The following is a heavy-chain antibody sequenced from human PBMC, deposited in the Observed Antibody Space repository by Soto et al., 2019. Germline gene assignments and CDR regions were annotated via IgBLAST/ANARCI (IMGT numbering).Heavy chain of an antibody. J-gene: IGHJ6*02. D-gene: IGHD3-3*01. CDR2: IDPSDSYT. Sequence: GESLKISCKGSGYSFTSYWISWVRQMPGKGLEWMGRIDPSDSYTNYSPSFQGQVTISVDKSISTAYLQWSSLKATDTAMYYCARHAYDFWSGHPNPRYYYGMDVWGQGTTVTVSS. CDR3: ARHAYDFWSGHPNPRYYYGMDV. V-gene: IGHV5-10-1*04. CDR1: GYSFTSYW.